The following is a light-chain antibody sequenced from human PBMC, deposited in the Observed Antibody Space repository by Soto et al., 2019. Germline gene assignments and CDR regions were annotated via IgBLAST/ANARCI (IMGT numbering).Light chain of an antibody. J-gene: IGLJ2*01. CDR3: AAWDGTLNHIL. CDR1: RSNMGTNT. V-gene: IGLV1-44*01. CDR2: NDN. Sequence: QSALTQPPSASGTPGQGVAISCSGSRSNMGTNTVNWYQHLPGTAPKLLIYNDNQRPSGVPDRFFGSKSGTSASLAITGLQSEDEADYYCAAWDGTLNHILFGGGTKVTVL.